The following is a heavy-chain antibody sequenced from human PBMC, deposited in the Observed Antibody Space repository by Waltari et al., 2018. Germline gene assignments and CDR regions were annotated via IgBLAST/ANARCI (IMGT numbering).Heavy chain of an antibody. J-gene: IGHJ6*03. V-gene: IGHV3-30-3*01. CDR1: GFTFSSYA. Sequence: QVQLVESGGGVVQPGRSLRLSCAASGFTFSSYAMHWVRQAPGKGLEWVAVISYDGSNKYYADSVKGRLTISREKSKNTLYLQMNSLRAEDTAVYYCARVVHMDVWGKGTTVTISS. D-gene: IGHD6-6*01. CDR3: ARVVHMDV. CDR2: ISYDGSNK.